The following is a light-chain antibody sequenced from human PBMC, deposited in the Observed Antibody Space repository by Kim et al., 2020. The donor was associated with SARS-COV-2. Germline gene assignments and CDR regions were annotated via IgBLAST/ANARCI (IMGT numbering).Light chain of an antibody. CDR2: DVS. J-gene: IGLJ2*01. CDR1: SSDVGCYNY. V-gene: IGLV2-14*03. CDR3: SSYTSSSVV. Sequence: PGQSLTISCTGTSSDVGCYNYVSWYQQHPGKAPKLMIYDVSNRPSGVSNRFSGSKSGNTASLTISGLQAEDEADYYCSSYTSSSVVFGGGTQLTVL.